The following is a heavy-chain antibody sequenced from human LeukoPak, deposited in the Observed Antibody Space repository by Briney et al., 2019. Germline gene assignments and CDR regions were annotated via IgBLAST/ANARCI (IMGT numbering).Heavy chain of an antibody. V-gene: IGHV1-2*02. CDR3: AREGVGNYYDSSAYYYVYFQH. D-gene: IGHD3-22*01. J-gene: IGHJ1*01. CDR1: GYTFTGYY. CDR2: INPNSGGT. Sequence: ASVKVSCKASGYTFTGYYMHWVRQAPGQGLEWMGWINPNSGGTNYAQKFQGRVTMTRDTSISTAYMELSRLRSDDTAVYYCAREGVGNYYDSSAYYYVYFQHWGQGTLVTVSS.